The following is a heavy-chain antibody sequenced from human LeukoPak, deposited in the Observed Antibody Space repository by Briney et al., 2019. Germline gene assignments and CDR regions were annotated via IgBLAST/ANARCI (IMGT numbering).Heavy chain of an antibody. CDR3: ARDMGFGDLMGY. D-gene: IGHD3-10*01. CDR2: IYSDGST. J-gene: IGHJ4*02. CDR1: GFTVSSNY. Sequence: GGSLRLSCAASGFTVSSNYVSWVRQAPGKGLEWVSVIYSDGSTYYADSVKGRFTISRDNSKNTLYLQMNSLRVEDTAVYYCARDMGFGDLMGYWGQGTLVTVSS. V-gene: IGHV3-66*01.